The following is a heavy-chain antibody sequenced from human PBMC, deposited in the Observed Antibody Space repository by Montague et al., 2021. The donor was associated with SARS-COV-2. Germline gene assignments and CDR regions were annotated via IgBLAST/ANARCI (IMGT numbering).Heavy chain of an antibody. CDR2: ISYDGGNK. D-gene: IGHD2-8*02. V-gene: IGHV3-30*04. CDR3: AGVLVDYYGMDV. J-gene: IGHJ6*02. CDR1: GFTFSSYA. Sequence: SLRLSCAASGFTFSSYAMHWVRQAPGKGLEWVAVISYDGGNKYYADSVKGRFTISRDNSKNTLYLQMNSLRAEDTAVYYCAGVLVDYYGMDVWGQGTTVTVSS.